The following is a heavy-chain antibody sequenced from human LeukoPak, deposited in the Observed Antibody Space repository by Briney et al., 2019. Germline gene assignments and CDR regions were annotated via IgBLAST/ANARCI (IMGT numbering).Heavy chain of an antibody. CDR1: GFTFSSYA. CDR3: ARETYDHYDSSGYAFDI. CDR2: ISSNGGST. D-gene: IGHD3-22*01. Sequence: PEGSLRLSCAASGFTFSSYAMHWVRQAPGKGLEYVSAISSNGGSTYYANSVKGRFTISRDNSKNTLYLQMGSLRAEDMAVYYCARETYDHYDSSGYAFDIWGQGTMVTVSS. V-gene: IGHV3-64*01. J-gene: IGHJ3*02.